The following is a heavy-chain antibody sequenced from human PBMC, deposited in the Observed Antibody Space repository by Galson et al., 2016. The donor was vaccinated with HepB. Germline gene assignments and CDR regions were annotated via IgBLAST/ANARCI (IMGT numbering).Heavy chain of an antibody. J-gene: IGHJ4*02. CDR3: ARDLTSTSCFDY. V-gene: IGHV4-30-4*01. D-gene: IGHD2-2*01. CDR1: GGPINNGDYY. Sequence: TLSLTCTVSGGPINNGDYYWSWIRQPPGKGLEWIGYIYRSGNTYYNPSLVSRISISMDPSKTQFSLRLTSVTAADTAVYYCARDLTSTSCFDYWGQGVLVTVSS. CDR2: IYRSGNT.